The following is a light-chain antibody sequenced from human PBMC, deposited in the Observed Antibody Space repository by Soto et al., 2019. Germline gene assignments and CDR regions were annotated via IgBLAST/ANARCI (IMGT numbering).Light chain of an antibody. V-gene: IGKV3-15*01. J-gene: IGKJ4*01. CDR1: QSVNNN. CDR2: SAS. Sequence: EIVMTHSPVTLSVSPWERATLSCTASQSVNNNVAWYQQKPGHTPRLLIYSASIGATGTPARFSGSGSGSDFTLTISSLQSEDFAVYYCQQYGSSRLTFGGGTKVDIK. CDR3: QQYGSSRLT.